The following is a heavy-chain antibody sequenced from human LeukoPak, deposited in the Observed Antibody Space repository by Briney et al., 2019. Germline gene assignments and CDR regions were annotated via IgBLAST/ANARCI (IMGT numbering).Heavy chain of an antibody. Sequence: GGSLRLSCAASGFTFSSYGMHWVRQAPGKGLEWVAVISYDGSNKYYADSVKGRFTISRDNSKNTLYLQMNSLRAEDTAVYYCAKDGRYYYDSSGLDYWGQGTLVTVSS. CDR3: AKDGRYYYDSSGLDY. J-gene: IGHJ4*02. V-gene: IGHV3-30*18. CDR2: ISYDGSNK. D-gene: IGHD3-22*01. CDR1: GFTFSSYG.